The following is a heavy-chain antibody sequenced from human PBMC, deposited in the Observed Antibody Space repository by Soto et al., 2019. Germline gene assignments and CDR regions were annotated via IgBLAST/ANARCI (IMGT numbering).Heavy chain of an antibody. V-gene: IGHV1-69*01. CDR1: VGTFSSYA. CDR2: IIPIFGTA. Sequence: QVQLVQSGAEVKKPGYSVKVSCKASVGTFSSYAISWVRQAPGQGLEWMGGIIPIFGTANYAQKFQGRVRITADESTSTADMELSSLRSGDTAVYYCARSWIPGEKGCNPRGIDYWGQGTLVTVSS. D-gene: IGHD3-16*01. J-gene: IGHJ4*02. CDR3: ARSWIPGEKGCNPRGIDY.